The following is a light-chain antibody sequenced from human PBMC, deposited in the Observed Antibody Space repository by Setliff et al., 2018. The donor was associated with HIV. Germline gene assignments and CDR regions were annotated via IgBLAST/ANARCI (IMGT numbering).Light chain of an antibody. J-gene: IGLJ1*01. CDR3: SPFRSNNTYV. Sequence: QSALTQPASVSGSPGQSITISCTGSSSDVGNYNYVSWYQQLPDKAPKLVIYDVSKRPSGVSHRFSGSKSGYTASLTISGLQPEDEGDYFCSPFRSNNTYVFGTGTKVTVL. CDR1: SSDVGNYNY. CDR2: DVS. V-gene: IGLV2-14*03.